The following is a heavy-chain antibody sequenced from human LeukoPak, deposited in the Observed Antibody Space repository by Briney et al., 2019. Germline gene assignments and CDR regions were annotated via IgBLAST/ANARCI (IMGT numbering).Heavy chain of an antibody. CDR3: AKFTMIVVVGRNAFDI. Sequence: PGGSLRLSCAASGFTFSSYEMNWVRQAPGKGLEWVSGLTSSGASTYYADSVKGRFTISRDHSKNTVYLQINSLTAEDTAVYYCAKFTMIVVVGRNAFDIWGQGTMVTVSS. D-gene: IGHD3-22*01. CDR1: GFTFSSYE. CDR2: LTSSGAST. V-gene: IGHV3-23*01. J-gene: IGHJ3*02.